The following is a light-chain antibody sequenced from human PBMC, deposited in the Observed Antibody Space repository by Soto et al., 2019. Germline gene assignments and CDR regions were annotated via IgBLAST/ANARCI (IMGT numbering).Light chain of an antibody. CDR2: VAS. J-gene: IGKJ2*01. CDR3: QQYKNWPYT. V-gene: IGKV3-15*01. CDR1: QSVTSN. Sequence: EIVMTQSPATLSVSPGERATLSCRASQSVTSNLAWYQQKPGQAPRLLIYVASTRATGIPARFSGSGSGTEFTLTISSLESEDVAGYYCQQYKNWPYTFGQGTKLEIK.